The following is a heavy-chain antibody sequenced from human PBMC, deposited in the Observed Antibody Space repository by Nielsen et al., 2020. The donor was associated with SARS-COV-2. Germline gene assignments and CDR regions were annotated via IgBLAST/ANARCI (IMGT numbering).Heavy chain of an antibody. D-gene: IGHD2-2*01. CDR2: IYYSGSV. Sequence: SKTLSLTCTVSGGSLSSRNYYWGWIRQPPGKGLEWIGTIYYSGSVSHNPSLRSRVTISVDTSKKHFSLKLTSVTAADTAVYFCARGDIAVVPAAMFRGDDAFDIWGQGTMVRVSS. V-gene: IGHV4-39*02. CDR3: ARGDIAVVPAAMFRGDDAFDI. CDR1: GGSLSSRNYY. J-gene: IGHJ3*02.